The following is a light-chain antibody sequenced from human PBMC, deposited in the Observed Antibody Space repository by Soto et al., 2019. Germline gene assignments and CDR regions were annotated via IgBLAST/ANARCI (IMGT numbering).Light chain of an antibody. J-gene: IGKJ1*01. CDR2: VAS. V-gene: IGKV1-27*01. Sequence: DIQMTQSPSSLSASVGDRVTITCRASQGISNYLAWYQQQPGKVPKLLIYVASTLQSGVPSRCSGSGSGTDVTLTISSLQHEYVATYYCQKYNSAPWTFGQGTKVEIK. CDR3: QKYNSAPWT. CDR1: QGISNY.